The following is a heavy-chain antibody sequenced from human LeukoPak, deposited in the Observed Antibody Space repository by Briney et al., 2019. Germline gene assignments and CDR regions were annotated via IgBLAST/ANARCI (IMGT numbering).Heavy chain of an antibody. CDR2: IYSGGST. J-gene: IGHJ4*02. CDR3: ARAKPKNMVRGLIMRRESRYYFDY. V-gene: IGHV3-53*01. Sequence: GGSLRLSCAASEFSVGSNYMTWVRQAPGKGLEWVSLIYSGGSTYYADSVKGRFTISRDNSKSTLYIQMNSLRAEDTAVYYCARAKPKNMVRGLIMRRESRYYFDYWGQGTLVTVSS. D-gene: IGHD3-10*01. CDR1: EFSVGSNY.